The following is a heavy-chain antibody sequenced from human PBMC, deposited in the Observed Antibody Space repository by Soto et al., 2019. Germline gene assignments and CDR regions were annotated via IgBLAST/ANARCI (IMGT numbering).Heavy chain of an antibody. V-gene: IGHV1-18*01. CDR3: AMFPEPPLSSIDY. Sequence: ASVKVSFKASGYTFTSYGISWLRQAPGQGLEWMGWISAYNGNTNYAQKLQGRVTMTTDTSTSTAYMELRSLRSDDTAVYYCAMFPEPPLSSIDYWGQGTLVTVSS. CDR1: GYTFTSYG. D-gene: IGHD6-13*01. CDR2: ISAYNGNT. J-gene: IGHJ4*02.